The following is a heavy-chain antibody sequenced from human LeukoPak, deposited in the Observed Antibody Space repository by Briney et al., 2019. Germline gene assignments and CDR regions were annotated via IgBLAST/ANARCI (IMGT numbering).Heavy chain of an antibody. CDR3: ASGRYCSGGSCYWFDP. J-gene: IGHJ5*02. D-gene: IGHD2-15*01. Sequence: GSSVRVSCKASGGTFSSYAISWVRQAPGQGLEWMGRIIPILGIANYAQKFQGRVTITTDESTSTAYMELSSLRSEDTAVYYCASGRYCSGGSCYWFDPWGQGTLVTVSS. CDR1: GGTFSSYA. CDR2: IIPILGIA. V-gene: IGHV1-69*04.